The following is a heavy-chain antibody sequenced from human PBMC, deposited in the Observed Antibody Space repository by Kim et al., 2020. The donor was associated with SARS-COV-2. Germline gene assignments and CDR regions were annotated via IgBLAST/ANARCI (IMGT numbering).Heavy chain of an antibody. V-gene: IGHV1-2*02. J-gene: IGHJ4*02. CDR2: GGT. CDR3: ARDGGGFDY. Sequence: GGTHFAQKFQGRVTMTRDMSISTAYMQLSSLGSDDTAIYYCARDGGGFDYWGQGTLVTVSP.